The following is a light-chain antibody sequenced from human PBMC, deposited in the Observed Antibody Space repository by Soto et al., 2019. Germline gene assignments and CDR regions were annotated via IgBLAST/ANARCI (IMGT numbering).Light chain of an antibody. V-gene: IGLV2-23*02. CDR1: SSNVGSYNL. CDR2: EVS. CDR3: CSYAGTRV. J-gene: IGLJ7*01. Sequence: QSALTQPASVSGSPGQSITISCTGTSSNVGSYNLVSWYQQHPGKAPKLMIYEVSKRPSGVSSRFSGSKSGNTASLTISGLQAEDEADYYCCSYAGTRVFGGGTQLTVL.